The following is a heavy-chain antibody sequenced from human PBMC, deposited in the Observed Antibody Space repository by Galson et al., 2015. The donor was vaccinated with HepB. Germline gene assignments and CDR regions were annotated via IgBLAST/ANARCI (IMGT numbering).Heavy chain of an antibody. V-gene: IGHV1-8*01. CDR1: GYTFTSYD. J-gene: IGHJ4*02. CDR2: MNPNSGNT. CDR3: ARALVGATSLVGY. D-gene: IGHD1-26*01. Sequence: SVKVSCKASGYTFTSYDINWVRQATGQGLEWMGWMNPNSGNTGYAQKFQGRVTMTRNTSISTAYMELSSLRSEDTAVYYCARALVGATSLVGYWGQGTLGTVSS.